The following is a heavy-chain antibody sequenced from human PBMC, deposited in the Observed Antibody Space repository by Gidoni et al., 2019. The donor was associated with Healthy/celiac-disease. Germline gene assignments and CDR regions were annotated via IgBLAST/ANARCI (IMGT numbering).Heavy chain of an antibody. J-gene: IGHJ6*03. D-gene: IGHD6-13*01. Sequence: EVQLVESGGGLVQPGGSLRLSCAASGFTFSSYWMSWVRQAPGKGLEWVANIKQDGSEKYYVDSVKGRFTISRDNAKNSLYLQMNSLRAEDTAVYYCASMRSSWGHYDYYMDVWGKGTTVTVSS. CDR3: ASMRSSWGHYDYYMDV. V-gene: IGHV3-7*02. CDR1: GFTFSSYW. CDR2: IKQDGSEK.